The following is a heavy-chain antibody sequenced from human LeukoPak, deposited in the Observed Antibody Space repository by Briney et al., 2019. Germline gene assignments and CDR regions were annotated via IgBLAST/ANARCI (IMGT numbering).Heavy chain of an antibody. CDR3: ARRRAVAFDY. Sequence: GGSLRLSCAGYGFTFSSYWMSWVRQAPGKGLEWVANINKDGSEKYYVDSVKGRFTISRDNAKNSLYLQMNSLRVKDTAVYYCARRRAVAFDYWGQGTLVTVSS. D-gene: IGHD6-19*01. J-gene: IGHJ4*02. CDR2: INKDGSEK. V-gene: IGHV3-7*01. CDR1: GFTFSSYW.